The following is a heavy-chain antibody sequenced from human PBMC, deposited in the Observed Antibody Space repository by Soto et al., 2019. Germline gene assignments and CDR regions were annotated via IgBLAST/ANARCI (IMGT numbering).Heavy chain of an antibody. CDR3: AKAQRGSGTHFDY. D-gene: IGHD3-16*01. CDR1: GFTFNTYG. V-gene: IGHV3-30*18. J-gene: IGHJ4*02. Sequence: QVHLVESGGGVVQPGRSLRLSCAASGFTFNTYGMHWVRQSPGKGLEWVEVISYDGSNKYYVDSVKGLFAVSRDNSKNTLDLQMSSLIAEDTAVYYCAKAQRGSGTHFDYWGQGSLVTVSS. CDR2: ISYDGSNK.